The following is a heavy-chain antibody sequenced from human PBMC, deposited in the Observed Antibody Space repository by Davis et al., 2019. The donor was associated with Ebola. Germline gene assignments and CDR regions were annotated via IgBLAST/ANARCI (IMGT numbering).Heavy chain of an antibody. CDR2: VILKSGAT. V-gene: IGHV1-2*06. D-gene: IGHD4-11*01. CDR3: ARGHNYAHEY. Sequence: ASVKVSCTASCYTFTISGITWVRQAPGHGLEWLGRVILKSGATNYAQKFQGRVTMTRDTSISTVYMELSSLRYDDTADYYCARGHNYAHEYWGQGTLVTVSS. J-gene: IGHJ4*02. CDR1: CYTFTISG.